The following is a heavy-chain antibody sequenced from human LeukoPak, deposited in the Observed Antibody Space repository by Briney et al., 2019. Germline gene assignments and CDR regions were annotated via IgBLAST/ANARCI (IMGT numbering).Heavy chain of an antibody. CDR3: AREDIVVVPAAMPACYFDY. CDR1: GYTFSSYS. D-gene: IGHD2-2*01. Sequence: GGSLRLSCAASGYTFSSYSLNWVREAPGKGLGWVSSISSSGSYIYYADSVKGRFTISRDNAKNSLYLQMNSLRAEDTAVYYCAREDIVVVPAAMPACYFDYWGQGTLVTVSS. V-gene: IGHV3-21*01. J-gene: IGHJ4*02. CDR2: ISSSGSYI.